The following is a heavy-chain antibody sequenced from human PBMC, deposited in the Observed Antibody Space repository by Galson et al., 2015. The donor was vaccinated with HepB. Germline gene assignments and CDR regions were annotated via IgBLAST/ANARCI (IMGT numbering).Heavy chain of an antibody. CDR1: GFTFSSYG. CDR3: AKSLTSGASNWFDT. CDR2: IRGSDSST. J-gene: IGHJ5*02. Sequence: SLRLSCAASGFTFSSYGMSWVRQAPGKGLEWVAAIRGSDSSTYYADSVKGRFTISRDNSKNTLYLQMISLRAEDTAVYYCAKSLTSGASNWFDTWGQGTLVTVSP. V-gene: IGHV3-23*01. D-gene: IGHD2-15*01.